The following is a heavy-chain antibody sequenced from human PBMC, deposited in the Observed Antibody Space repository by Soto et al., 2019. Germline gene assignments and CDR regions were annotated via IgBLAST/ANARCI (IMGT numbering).Heavy chain of an antibody. V-gene: IGHV4-59*01. J-gene: IGHJ6*03. Sequence: PSETLSLTCTVSGGSISRYYWSWIRQPPGKGLEWIGYIYYSGSTNYNPSLKSRVTISVDTSKNQFSLKLSSVTAADTAVYYCARETFGSEEYYYYHHKVVSGK. CDR2: IYYSGST. CDR3: ARETFGSEEYYYYHHKVV. CDR1: GGSISRYY. D-gene: IGHD3-10*01.